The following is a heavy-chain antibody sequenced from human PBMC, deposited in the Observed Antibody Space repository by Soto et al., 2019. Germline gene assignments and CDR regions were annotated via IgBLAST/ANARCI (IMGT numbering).Heavy chain of an antibody. Sequence: PGGSLRLSCAASGFTFSSYWMSWVRQTPGKGLEWVANIKEDGSEKYYVDSVKGRFTISRDNAKNSLYLQMNGLRAEDTAVYYCARVAANDPNFDYWGQGTLVTV. CDR3: ARVAANDPNFDY. CDR1: GFTFSSYW. D-gene: IGHD6-25*01. J-gene: IGHJ4*02. V-gene: IGHV3-7*01. CDR2: IKEDGSEK.